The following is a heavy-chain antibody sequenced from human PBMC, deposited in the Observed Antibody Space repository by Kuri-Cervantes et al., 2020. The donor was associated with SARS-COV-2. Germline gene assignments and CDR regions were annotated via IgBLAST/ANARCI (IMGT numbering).Heavy chain of an antibody. D-gene: IGHD6-19*01. Sequence: GGSLRLSCAASGFTISSNYMSWVRQAPGKGLEWVSVIYSGGSTYYADSVKGRFTISRDNSKNTLYLQMNSLRGQDTAVYYCARDLAAGAGGGWFDPWGQGTLVTVSS. CDR2: IYSGGST. V-gene: IGHV3-66*02. J-gene: IGHJ5*02. CDR1: GFTISSNY. CDR3: ARDLAAGAGGGWFDP.